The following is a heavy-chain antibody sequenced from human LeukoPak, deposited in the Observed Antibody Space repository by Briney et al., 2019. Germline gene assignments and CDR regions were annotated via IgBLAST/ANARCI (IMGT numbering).Heavy chain of an antibody. J-gene: IGHJ6*02. CDR2: IIPIFGTA. Sequence: ASVNVSCKASGGTFSSYAISWVRQAPGQGLEWMGGIIPIFGTANYAQKFQGRVTITADESTSTAYMELSSLRSEDTAVYYCARGSLGIVVVPAAIEDYYYGMDVWGQGTPVTVSS. V-gene: IGHV1-69*13. CDR1: GGTFSSYA. D-gene: IGHD2-2*03. CDR3: ARGSLGIVVVPAAIEDYYYGMDV.